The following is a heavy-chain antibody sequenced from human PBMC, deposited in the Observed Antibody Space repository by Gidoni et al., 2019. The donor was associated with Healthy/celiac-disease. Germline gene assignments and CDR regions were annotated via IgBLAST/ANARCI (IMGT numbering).Heavy chain of an antibody. V-gene: IGHV3-23*01. CDR3: AKVQYYYDSSGYYFGY. Sequence: EVQLLESGGGLVQPGGSLRLSCAASGCTFSSDAMSWVRQAPGKGLEWVSAISGSGGSTYYADSVKGRFTISRYKSKNTLYLQMNSLRAEDTAVYYCAKVQYYYDSSGYYFGYWGQGTLVTVSS. CDR1: GCTFSSDA. J-gene: IGHJ4*02. D-gene: IGHD3-22*01. CDR2: ISGSGGST.